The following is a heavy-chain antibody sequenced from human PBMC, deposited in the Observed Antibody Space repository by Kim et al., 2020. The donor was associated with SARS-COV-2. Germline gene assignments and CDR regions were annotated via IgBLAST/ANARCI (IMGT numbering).Heavy chain of an antibody. Sequence: GGSLRLSCAASGFTFSSHWMHWVRQAPGKGPEWVSRINADRSVIDYAASVKGRFTISRDNAKRTLDLQMNSLGAEDTAVYYCARGSGSDGFDSLGQG. D-gene: IGHD1-26*01. CDR3: ARGSGSDGFDS. CDR2: INADRSVI. V-gene: IGHV3-74*01. CDR1: GFTFSSHW. J-gene: IGHJ4*02.